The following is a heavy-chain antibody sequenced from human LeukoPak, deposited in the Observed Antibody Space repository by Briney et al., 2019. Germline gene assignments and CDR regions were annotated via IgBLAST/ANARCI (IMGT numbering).Heavy chain of an antibody. Sequence: HSGGSLRLSCAASGFNFRTYTMHWVRQAPGKGLEWVALTSFDGSHQFYTNSVKGRFTISRDNSKNILYLQMNSLRAEDTAVYYCARLVCSTIPCYGKFYFDSWGQGTLVPVSS. CDR2: TSFDGSHQ. CDR3: ARLVCSTIPCYGKFYFDS. CDR1: GFNFRTYT. V-gene: IGHV3-30*04. J-gene: IGHJ4*02. D-gene: IGHD2-2*01.